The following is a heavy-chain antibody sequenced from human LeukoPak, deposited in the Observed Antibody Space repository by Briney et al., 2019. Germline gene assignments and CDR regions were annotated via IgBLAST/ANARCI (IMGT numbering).Heavy chain of an antibody. CDR2: IYYSGST. CDR1: GGSFSGYY. CDR3: ARDQWFSGSFDY. J-gene: IGHJ4*02. V-gene: IGHV4-34*01. D-gene: IGHD3-22*01. Sequence: SETLSLTCAVYGGSFSGYYWSWIRQPPGKGLEWIGSIYYSGSTYYNPSLKSRVTISVDTSKNQFSLKLSSVTAADTAVYYCARDQWFSGSFDYWGQGTLVTVSS.